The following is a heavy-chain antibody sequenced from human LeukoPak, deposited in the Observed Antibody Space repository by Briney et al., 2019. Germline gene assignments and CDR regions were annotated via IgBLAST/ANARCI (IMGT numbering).Heavy chain of an antibody. CDR3: ARDSLYRGIYGDYYYMDV. Sequence: RSGGSLRLSCAASGFTVSSNYMSWVRQAPGKGLEWVAVISSDGSNKYYADSVKDRFTISRDISKNTLSLQMNSLRAEDTAVYYCARDSLYRGIYGDYYYMDVWGKGTTVTVSS. D-gene: IGHD1-26*01. CDR2: ISSDGSNK. CDR1: GFTVSSNY. J-gene: IGHJ6*03. V-gene: IGHV3-30*03.